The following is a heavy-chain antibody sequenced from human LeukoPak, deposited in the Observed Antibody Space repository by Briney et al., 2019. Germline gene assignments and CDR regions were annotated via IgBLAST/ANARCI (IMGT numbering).Heavy chain of an antibody. D-gene: IGHD1-14*01. J-gene: IGHJ3*02. CDR2: INPNSGGT. CDR1: GYTFSGYY. Sequence: ASVKVSCKASGYTFSGYYIHWVRQAPEQGLEWMGWINPNSGGTNYAQKFQGRVTMTRDTSISTAYMELSRLRSDDTAVYYCARVRSHFEGRKDAFDIWGQGTMVTVSS. CDR3: ARVRSHFEGRKDAFDI. V-gene: IGHV1-2*02.